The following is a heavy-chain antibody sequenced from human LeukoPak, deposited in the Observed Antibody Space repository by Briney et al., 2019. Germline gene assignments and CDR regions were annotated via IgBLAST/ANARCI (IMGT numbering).Heavy chain of an antibody. CDR1: GYSFTSYW. V-gene: IGHV5-51*01. Sequence: GESLKISCKVSGYSFTSYWIGWVRQMPGKGLEWMGIIYPGDSDTRYSPSFQGQVTISADKSISTAYLQWSSLKASDTAMYYCARRASYYYDSSGYCFDYWGQGTLVTVSS. CDR3: ARRASYYYDSSGYCFDY. D-gene: IGHD3-22*01. J-gene: IGHJ4*02. CDR2: IYPGDSDT.